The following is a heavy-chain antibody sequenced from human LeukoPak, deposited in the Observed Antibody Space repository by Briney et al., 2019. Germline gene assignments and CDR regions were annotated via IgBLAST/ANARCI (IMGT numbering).Heavy chain of an antibody. CDR1: GDSISSGGYY. D-gene: IGHD3-10*01. CDR2: IYHSGST. CDR3: ARDLSTYYYGSGSANWFDP. Sequence: SETLSLTCTVSGDSISSGGYYWSWIRQPPGKGLEWIGYIYHSGSTDYNPSLKSRVTISIDRSKIQFSLRLSSVTAADTAVYYCARDLSTYYYGSGSANWFDPWGQGTLVTVSS. J-gene: IGHJ5*02. V-gene: IGHV4-30-2*01.